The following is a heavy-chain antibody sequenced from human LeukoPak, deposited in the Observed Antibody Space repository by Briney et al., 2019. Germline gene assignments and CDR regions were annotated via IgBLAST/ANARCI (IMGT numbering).Heavy chain of an antibody. CDR1: GFTFSSYG. CDR3: AREKGLWFGERMGMDV. V-gene: IGHV3-30*02. D-gene: IGHD3-10*01. Sequence: PGGSLRLSCAASGFTFSSYGMHWVRQAPGKGLEWVAFIRYDGSNKYYADSVKGRFTISRDNSKNTLYLQVNSLRAEDTAVYYCAREKGLWFGERMGMDVWGQGTTVTVSS. CDR2: IRYDGSNK. J-gene: IGHJ6*02.